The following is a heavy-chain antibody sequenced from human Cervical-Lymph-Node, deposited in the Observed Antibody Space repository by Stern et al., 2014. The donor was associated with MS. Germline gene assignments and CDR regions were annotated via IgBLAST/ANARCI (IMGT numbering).Heavy chain of an antibody. Sequence: VQLVESGGGLVQPGRSLRLSCAASGFTFDDYAMHCVRQAPGKGLEWVSGISWNSGSIGYADSVKGRFTISRDNAKNSLYLQMNSLRAEDTALYYCAKDRNRGYSYGYSYGMDVWGQGTTVTVSS. V-gene: IGHV3-9*01. CDR1: GFTFDDYA. D-gene: IGHD5-18*01. CDR3: AKDRNRGYSYGYSYGMDV. CDR2: ISWNSGSI. J-gene: IGHJ6*02.